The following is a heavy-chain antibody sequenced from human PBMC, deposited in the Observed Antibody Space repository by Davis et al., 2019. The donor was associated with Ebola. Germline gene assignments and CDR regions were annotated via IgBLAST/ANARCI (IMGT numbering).Heavy chain of an antibody. CDR2: ISSDGSTK. Sequence: RGSLRLSCAASAFIFSPYGMHWVRQAQGKGLDWVAVISSDGSTKYYADSVKGRFTVSRDNSKNTLYLQMNSLRPEDTAVYFCASGLVGGQGGFDFWGQGNLVTVSS. J-gene: IGHJ4*02. V-gene: IGHV3-30*03. D-gene: IGHD1-26*01. CDR3: ASGLVGGQGGFDF. CDR1: AFIFSPYG.